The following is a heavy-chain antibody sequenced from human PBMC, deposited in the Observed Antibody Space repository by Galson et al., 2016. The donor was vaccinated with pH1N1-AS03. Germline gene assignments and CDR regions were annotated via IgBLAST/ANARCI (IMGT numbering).Heavy chain of an antibody. Sequence: PALVKPTQTLTLTCTVSGFSLSTGGMRVSWIRQPPGKALEWLGRIAWDDGTFYSTSLKTRLTISKDTSKNQVVLTMTNMDPVDTGTYYCARTLNYNTGLDVWGPGATVTVSS. D-gene: IGHD5-24*01. CDR1: GFSLSTGGMR. V-gene: IGHV2-70*04. J-gene: IGHJ6*02. CDR2: IAWDDGT. CDR3: ARTLNYNTGLDV.